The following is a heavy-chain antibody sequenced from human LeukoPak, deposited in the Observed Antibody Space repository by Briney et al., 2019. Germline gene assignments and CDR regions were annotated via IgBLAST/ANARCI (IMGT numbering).Heavy chain of an antibody. CDR2: FDPEHGEM. Sequence: ASVKVSCKVSGDTLTELSTHWVRQAPGKGLEWMGGFDPEHGEMIYAQKLQGRVTMTEDRSTDTAYMELSSLRSEDTAVYYCATGGPWDLLKYWGQGALVTVSS. CDR3: ATGGPWDLLKY. V-gene: IGHV1-24*01. J-gene: IGHJ4*02. D-gene: IGHD3-9*01. CDR1: GDTLTELS.